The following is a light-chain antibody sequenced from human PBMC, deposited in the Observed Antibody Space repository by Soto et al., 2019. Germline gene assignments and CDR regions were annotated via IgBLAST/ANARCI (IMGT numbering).Light chain of an antibody. CDR2: GAS. CDR3: QQYNDWPRT. Sequence: VVMTQSPGTLSVSPGEGVTLSCRASQSVGNSLAWYQQKPGQAPRLLIFGASTRVTGIPARFSGSGSGTEFTLTISSLQSEDSAVYHCQQYNDWPRTFGQGTKVDIK. J-gene: IGKJ1*01. CDR1: QSVGNS. V-gene: IGKV3-15*01.